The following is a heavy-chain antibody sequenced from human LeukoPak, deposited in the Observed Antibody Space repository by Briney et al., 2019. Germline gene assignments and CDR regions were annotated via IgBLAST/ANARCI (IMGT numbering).Heavy chain of an antibody. D-gene: IGHD1-26*01. J-gene: IGHJ4*02. CDR2: ISAYNGNT. Sequence: ASVKVSCKASGYTLTSYGISWVRQAPGQGLEWMGWISAYNGNTNYAQKLQGRVTMTTDTSTSTAYMELRSLRSDDTAVYYCARDRGAFSGSYDLDYWGQGTLVTVSS. CDR1: GYTLTSYG. CDR3: ARDRGAFSGSYDLDY. V-gene: IGHV1-18*01.